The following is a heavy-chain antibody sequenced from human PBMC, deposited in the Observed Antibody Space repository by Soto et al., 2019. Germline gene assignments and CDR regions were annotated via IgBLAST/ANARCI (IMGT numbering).Heavy chain of an antibody. Sequence: QITLKESGPPLVNPTQTLTLTCTFSGFSLSSNGVGVGWIRQPPGKALEWLALIYWDDDKRYSPSLKSRLTITKDTSKNQVVLTLTKLDTVDTATYYCARGGWTTYYIPFFDYWGQGTLVTVSS. CDR2: IYWDDDK. D-gene: IGHD3-10*01. CDR1: GFSLSSNGVG. V-gene: IGHV2-5*02. CDR3: ARGGWTTYYIPFFDY. J-gene: IGHJ4*02.